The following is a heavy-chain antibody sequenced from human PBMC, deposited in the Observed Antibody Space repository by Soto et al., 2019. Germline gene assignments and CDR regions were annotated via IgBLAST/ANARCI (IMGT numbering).Heavy chain of an antibody. Sequence: QVQLQESGPGLVKPSQTLSLTCTVSGGSISSGGYYCSWIRQHPGKGLEWIGYIYYSGSTYFNPSLKSRLTISVDTSKNQFSLQLSSVTAEDTPVYYCSRAGHSRSSEGANWFDPWGQGTMVTVSS. CDR1: GGSISSGGYY. J-gene: IGHJ5*02. V-gene: IGHV4-31*03. D-gene: IGHD6-6*01. CDR3: SRAGHSRSSEGANWFDP. CDR2: IYYSGST.